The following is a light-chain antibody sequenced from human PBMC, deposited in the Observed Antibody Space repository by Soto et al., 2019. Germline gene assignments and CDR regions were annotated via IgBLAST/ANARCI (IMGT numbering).Light chain of an antibody. CDR3: QAWDSSPV. Sequence: SYELTQPPSVSVSPGQTASITCSGDKLGDKYACWYQQKPGQSPVLVIYQDSKRPSGIPERFSGSNSGNTATLTISGTQAMDEADYYCQAWDSSPVFGGGTQLTGL. V-gene: IGLV3-1*01. CDR1: KLGDKY. CDR2: QDS. J-gene: IGLJ2*01.